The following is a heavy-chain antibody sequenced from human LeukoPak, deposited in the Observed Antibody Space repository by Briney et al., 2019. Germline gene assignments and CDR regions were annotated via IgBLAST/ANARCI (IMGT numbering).Heavy chain of an antibody. CDR3: AKSREEAAGTRYFDY. D-gene: IGHD6-13*01. J-gene: IGHJ4*02. CDR2: ISGSGGST. CDR1: GFTFSSYA. Sequence: GGSLRLSCAASGFTFSSYAMSWVRQAPGKGLEWVSAISGSGGSTYYADSVKGRFTISRGNSKNTLYLQMNSLRAEDTAVYYCAKSREEAAGTRYFDYWGQGTLVTVSS. V-gene: IGHV3-23*01.